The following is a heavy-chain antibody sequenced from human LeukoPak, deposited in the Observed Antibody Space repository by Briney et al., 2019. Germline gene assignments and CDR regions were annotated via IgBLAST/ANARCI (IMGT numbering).Heavy chain of an antibody. CDR3: AKPRAMSTGVGRYFDL. J-gene: IGHJ2*01. CDR2: ISGGGENT. CDR1: GFTFSSYW. Sequence: GGSLRLSCAASGFTFSSYWMSWVRQAPGKGLEWVSAISGGGENTYYADSVKGRFTISRDNSKNTLYLQMNSLRAEDTATYYCAKPRAMSTGVGRYFDLWGRGTLVTVSS. V-gene: IGHV3-23*01. D-gene: IGHD3-10*01.